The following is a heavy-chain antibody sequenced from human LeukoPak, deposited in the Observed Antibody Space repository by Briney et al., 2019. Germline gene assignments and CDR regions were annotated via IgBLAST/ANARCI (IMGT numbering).Heavy chain of an antibody. Sequence: PGRSLRLSCAASGFTFDDYAMHWVRQAPGKGLEWVSGISWNSGSIGYADSVKGRFTISRDNAKNSLYLQMNSLRAEDTALYYCAKDITMVPGAEFDYWGQGTLVTVSS. CDR3: AKDITMVPGAEFDY. CDR2: ISWNSGSI. J-gene: IGHJ4*02. D-gene: IGHD3-10*01. V-gene: IGHV3-9*01. CDR1: GFTFDDYA.